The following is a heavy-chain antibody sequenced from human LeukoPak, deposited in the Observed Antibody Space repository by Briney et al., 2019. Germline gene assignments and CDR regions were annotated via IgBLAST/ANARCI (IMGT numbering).Heavy chain of an antibody. CDR3: AKVLAESGFSSGWSRGFDY. V-gene: IGHV3-23*01. CDR1: GFTFSSYA. J-gene: IGHJ4*02. CDR2: TNGSGGST. Sequence: GGSLRLSCAASGFTFSSYAMSWVRQAPGKGLEWVSATNGSGGSTYYADSVKGRFTVSRDNSKSTRYLQMNSLRAEDTAVYYCAKVLAESGFSSGWSRGFDYWGQGTLVTVSS. D-gene: IGHD6-19*01.